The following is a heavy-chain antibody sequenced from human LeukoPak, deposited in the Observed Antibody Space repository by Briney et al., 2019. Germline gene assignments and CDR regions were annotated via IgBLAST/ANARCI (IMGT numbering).Heavy chain of an antibody. CDR2: LHADGNEK. V-gene: IGHV3-7*01. CDR1: GFSLSGYW. J-gene: IGHJ4*02. Sequence: PGGSLRLSCAASGFSLSGYWMSWVRQAPGKGLEWVARLHADGNEKYYVDSVKGRFTVSRDNAKNSLYLQMNGLRVEDTAVYYCARGGYSFDYLGQGTLVTVSS. CDR3: ARGGYSFDY. D-gene: IGHD5-12*01.